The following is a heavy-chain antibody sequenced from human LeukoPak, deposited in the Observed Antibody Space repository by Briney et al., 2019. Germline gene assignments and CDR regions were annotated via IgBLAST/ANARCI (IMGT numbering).Heavy chain of an antibody. Sequence: GGSLRLSCVASGFTFSSDRMNWVRPAPGKGLEWVSTIYSGSDYTYYADSVKGRFTISRDNAKNSLYLQMNSLRAEDTAVYYCARVLPVSGAYHNFDYWGQGTLVTVSS. V-gene: IGHV3-21*01. CDR3: ARVLPVSGAYHNFDY. J-gene: IGHJ4*02. CDR2: IYSGSDYT. CDR1: GFTFSSDR. D-gene: IGHD4/OR15-4a*01.